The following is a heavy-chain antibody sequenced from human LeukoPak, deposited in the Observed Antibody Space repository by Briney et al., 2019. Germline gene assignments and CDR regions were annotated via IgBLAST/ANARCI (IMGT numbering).Heavy chain of an antibody. CDR2: IYTGGDT. CDR3: AIDPESMTDFRLHV. V-gene: IGHV3-66*01. D-gene: IGHD6-6*01. J-gene: IGHJ6*02. CDR1: TFAISASY. Sequence: TGGSLRLSSAASTFAISASYMARLRQPPGKGLQWLSFIYTGGDTYYADTVKGRFTISRDDSKNTVYLQMNSLRAEDTAVYYCAIDPESMTDFRLHVWGQGTTVTVS.